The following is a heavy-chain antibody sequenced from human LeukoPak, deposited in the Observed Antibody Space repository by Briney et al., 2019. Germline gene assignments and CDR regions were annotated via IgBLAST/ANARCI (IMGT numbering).Heavy chain of an antibody. CDR3: ARTTTSFDD. D-gene: IGHD1-26*01. CDR1: GGSISSYY. CDR2: ISYSGST. Sequence: PSETLSLTCTVSGGSISSYYWSWIRQPPGKGLEWIGYISYSGSTNYNPSLKSRVTISLDTSKNQFSLNLSSVTAADTAVYYCARTTTSFDDGGQGTLVTVSS. J-gene: IGHJ4*02. V-gene: IGHV4-59*01.